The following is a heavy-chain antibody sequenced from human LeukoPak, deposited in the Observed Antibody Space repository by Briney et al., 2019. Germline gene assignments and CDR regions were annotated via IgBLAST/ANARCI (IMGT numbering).Heavy chain of an antibody. Sequence: PGGSLRLSCAASGFTFSNYAMSWVRQAPGKGLEWVSAISGSGGSTYYADSVKGRFTISRDNSKNTLYVQMNSLRAEDTAVYYCALNGREVPSGAFDIWGQGTMVTVSS. D-gene: IGHD3-16*02. CDR1: GFTFSNYA. J-gene: IGHJ3*02. CDR2: ISGSGGST. V-gene: IGHV3-23*01. CDR3: ALNGREVPSGAFDI.